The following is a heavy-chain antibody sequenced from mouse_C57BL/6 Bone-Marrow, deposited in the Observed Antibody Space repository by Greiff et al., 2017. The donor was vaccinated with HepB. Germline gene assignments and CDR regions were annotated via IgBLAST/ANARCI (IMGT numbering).Heavy chain of an antibody. D-gene: IGHD4-1*01. CDR2: IDPSDSYT. J-gene: IGHJ1*03. CDR3: ARWGLTGSLYWYCDV. V-gene: IGHV1-69*01. Sequence: QVQLQQPGAELVMPGASVKLSCKASGYTFTSYWMHWVKQRPGQGLEWIGEIDPSDSYTNYNQKFKGKSTLTVDKSSSTAYMQLSSLTSEDSAVYYCARWGLTGSLYWYCDVWGTGTTVTVSS. CDR1: GYTFTSYW.